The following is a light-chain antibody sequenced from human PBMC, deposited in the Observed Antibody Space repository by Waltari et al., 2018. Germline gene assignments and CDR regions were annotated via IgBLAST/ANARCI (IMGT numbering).Light chain of an antibody. J-gene: IGLJ2*01. CDR1: SSNIGNNY. Sequence: QSVLTQPPSVSAAPEQKVTISCSVISSNIGNNYVSWYQHLPGTAPKHLIYENNKRPSEIPDLFSGSKSGTSATLAITGLQTGDEADYYCGTWDTSLRTVFGGGTKVTVL. CDR2: ENN. V-gene: IGLV1-51*02. CDR3: GTWDTSLRTV.